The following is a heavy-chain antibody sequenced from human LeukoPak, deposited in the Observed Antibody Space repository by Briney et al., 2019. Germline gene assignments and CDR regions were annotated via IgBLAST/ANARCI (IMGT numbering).Heavy chain of an antibody. CDR2: INPNSGGT. CDR3: ASSPIAAAGRASYYYMDV. Sequence: VASVKVSCKASGYTFTGYYMHWVRQAPGQGLEWMGRINPNSGGTNYAQKFQGRVTMTRDTSISTAYMELSRLRSDDTAVYYCASSPIAAAGRASYYYMDVWGKGTTVTVSS. V-gene: IGHV1-2*06. D-gene: IGHD6-13*01. J-gene: IGHJ6*03. CDR1: GYTFTGYY.